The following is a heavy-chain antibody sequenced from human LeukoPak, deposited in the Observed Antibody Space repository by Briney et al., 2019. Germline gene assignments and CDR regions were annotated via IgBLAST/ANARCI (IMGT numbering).Heavy chain of an antibody. V-gene: IGHV4-38-2*02. Sequence: SETLSLTCTVSGYSISSGYYWGWIRQPPGKGLEWIGSIYHSGSTYYNPSLKSRVTISVDTSKNQFSLKLSSVTAADTAVYYCARAFWSGYYSASGFVAFDIWGQGTMVTVSS. CDR3: ARAFWSGYYSASGFVAFDI. J-gene: IGHJ3*02. CDR1: GYSISSGYY. D-gene: IGHD3-3*01. CDR2: IYHSGST.